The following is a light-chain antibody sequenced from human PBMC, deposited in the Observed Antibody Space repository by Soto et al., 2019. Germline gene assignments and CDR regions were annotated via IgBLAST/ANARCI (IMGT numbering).Light chain of an antibody. J-gene: IGKJ5*01. Sequence: EIGMTQSQATLSVSPGERATLSCRASQSISNLLAWYQQKPGQAPRLLMYGASTRATGFPDRFSGSGSGTEFTLTVSSLQSEDFAVYYCQQYYDWPITFGQGTRLDIK. V-gene: IGKV3-15*01. CDR3: QQYYDWPIT. CDR2: GAS. CDR1: QSISNL.